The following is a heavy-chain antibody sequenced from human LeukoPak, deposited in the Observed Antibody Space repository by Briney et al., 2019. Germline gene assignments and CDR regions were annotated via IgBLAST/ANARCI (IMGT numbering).Heavy chain of an antibody. Sequence: PGGSLRLSCAASGFSFSSYAMHWVRQAPGKGLEWVAVISYEGSNKNYADSVKGRFTISRDISKNTLYLQMNSLRAEDTAVYYCARERGYYDSSGPFEYWGQGTLVIVSS. D-gene: IGHD3-22*01. CDR3: ARERGYYDSSGPFEY. J-gene: IGHJ4*02. CDR2: ISYEGSNK. V-gene: IGHV3-30*01. CDR1: GFSFSSYA.